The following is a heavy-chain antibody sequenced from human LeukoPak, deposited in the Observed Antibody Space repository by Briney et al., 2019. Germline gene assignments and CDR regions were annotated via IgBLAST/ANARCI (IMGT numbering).Heavy chain of an antibody. V-gene: IGHV3-13*01. Sequence: PGGSLRLSCAAPGFTFSTYDFHWVRQATGKGLEWVSSIGTVDNTYYIDSVKGRFFISRENAENSLYLQMNSLRAGDTAVYYCVRGAVTGFDFWGQGTLVTVSS. CDR2: IGTVDNT. CDR1: GFTFSTYD. J-gene: IGHJ4*02. CDR3: VRGAVTGFDF. D-gene: IGHD6-19*01.